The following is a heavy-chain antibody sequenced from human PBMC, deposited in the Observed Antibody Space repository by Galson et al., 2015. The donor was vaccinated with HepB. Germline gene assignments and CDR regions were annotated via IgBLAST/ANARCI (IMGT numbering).Heavy chain of an antibody. Sequence: SLRLSCAVSGFRFSSYSMTWVRQAPGKGLEWVAYISSSSANIYYGDSVKGRFTISRDNARNSLYLQINSLRAEDTAVYYCARDRPQYCSGGSCSRDYWGQGTLVTVSS. J-gene: IGHJ4*02. V-gene: IGHV3-21*01. CDR1: GFRFSSYS. CDR3: ARDRPQYCSGGSCSRDY. CDR2: ISSSSANI. D-gene: IGHD2-15*01.